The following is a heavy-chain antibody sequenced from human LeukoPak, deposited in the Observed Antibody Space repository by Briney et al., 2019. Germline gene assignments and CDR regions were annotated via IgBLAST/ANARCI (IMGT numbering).Heavy chain of an antibody. J-gene: IGHJ3*02. CDR3: ARDQAGTMARGVVDAFDI. Sequence: ASVTVSCKASGYXFTNYGMSWVRQAPGQGLEWMGWISAYNGNINFEQKLQGRVTMTTDTSASTAYMELRSLRPDDTAVYYCARDQAGTMARGVVDAFDIWGQGTMVTVSS. D-gene: IGHD3-10*01. V-gene: IGHV1-18*01. CDR1: GYXFTNYG. CDR2: ISAYNGNI.